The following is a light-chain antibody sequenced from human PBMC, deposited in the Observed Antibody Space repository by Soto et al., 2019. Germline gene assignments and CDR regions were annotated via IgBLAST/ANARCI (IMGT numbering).Light chain of an antibody. Sequence: QSVLTQSPSVSGAPRQSVNISCSGNNSNIGSNAVHWYQQLPGKAPKLMIYEVSDRPSGVSNRFSGSKSGNTASLTISGLQAEDEADYYCSSYTSSSTLVFGGGTKVTVL. J-gene: IGLJ2*01. CDR2: EVS. V-gene: IGLV2-14*01. CDR1: NSNIGSNA. CDR3: SSYTSSSTLV.